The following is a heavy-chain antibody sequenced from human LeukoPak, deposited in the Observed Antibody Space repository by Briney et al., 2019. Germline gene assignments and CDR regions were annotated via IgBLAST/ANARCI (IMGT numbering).Heavy chain of an antibody. CDR3: ARDSDSSSSDNYYYYYMDV. D-gene: IGHD6-6*01. CDR1: GGTFSSYA. Sequence: ASVKVSCKASGGTFSSYAISWVRQAPGQGLEWMGGIIPIFGTANYAQKFQGRVTITADESTSTAYMELSSLRSEDTAVYYCARDSDSSSSDNYYYYYMDVWGKGTTVTISS. J-gene: IGHJ6*03. V-gene: IGHV1-69*13. CDR2: IIPIFGTA.